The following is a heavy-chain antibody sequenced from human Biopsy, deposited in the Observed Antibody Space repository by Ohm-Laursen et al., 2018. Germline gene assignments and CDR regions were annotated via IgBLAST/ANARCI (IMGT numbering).Heavy chain of an antibody. J-gene: IGHJ4*02. CDR2: ILPFYGTT. CDR3: ASADGRSGFDY. D-gene: IGHD3-10*01. Sequence: GSSVTVSCKASGGTFTMFPISWVRQAPGQGLEWMGAILPFYGTTNFAQKLQGRVTLTADGSTSTAYMELSSLRSEDTGVYYCASADGRSGFDYWGQGTLVTVSS. CDR1: GGTFTMFP. V-gene: IGHV1-69*01.